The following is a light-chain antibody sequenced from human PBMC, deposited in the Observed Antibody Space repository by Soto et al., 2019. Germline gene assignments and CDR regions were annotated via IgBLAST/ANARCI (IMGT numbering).Light chain of an antibody. J-gene: IGKJ4*01. CDR3: QQAHSFPLT. CDR1: QGISSY. Sequence: IQLTQSPSSLYASVGDRVTSTCRASQGISSYLAWYQQKPGKSPKLLIYAASTLQSGVTSRFSGSGSGTDFTLTISSLQPEDFATYYCQQAHSFPLTVGGGTKVEIK. V-gene: IGKV1-9*01. CDR2: AAS.